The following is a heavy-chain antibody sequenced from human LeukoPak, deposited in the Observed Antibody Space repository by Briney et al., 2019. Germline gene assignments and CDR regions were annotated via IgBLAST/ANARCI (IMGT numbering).Heavy chain of an antibody. CDR2: IYYSGST. Sequence: PSETLSLTCTVSGGSISSSNYSWGWLRQPPGKGLEWIGSIYYSGSTYYNPSLKSRVTISVDTSKNQFSLKLSSVTAADTAVYYCATWITMIVVVTSYWGQGTLVTVSS. V-gene: IGHV4-39*01. CDR1: GGSISSSNYS. D-gene: IGHD3-22*01. CDR3: ATWITMIVVVTSY. J-gene: IGHJ4*02.